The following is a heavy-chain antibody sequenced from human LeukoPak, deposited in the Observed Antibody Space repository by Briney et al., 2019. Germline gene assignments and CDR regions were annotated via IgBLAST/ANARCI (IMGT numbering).Heavy chain of an antibody. V-gene: IGHV1-2*04. Sequence: ASVKVSCKASGYTFTGYYVHWVRQAPGQGLEWMGWINPNSGGTNYAQKFQGWVTMTRDTSISTAYMELSRLRSDDTAVYYCARDLNKVDSIAVAGVFDYWGQGTLVTVSS. D-gene: IGHD6-19*01. CDR1: GYTFTGYY. CDR3: ARDLNKVDSIAVAGVFDY. CDR2: INPNSGGT. J-gene: IGHJ4*02.